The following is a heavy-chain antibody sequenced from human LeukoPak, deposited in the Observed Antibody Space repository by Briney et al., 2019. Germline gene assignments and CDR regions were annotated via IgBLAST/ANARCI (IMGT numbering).Heavy chain of an antibody. J-gene: IGHJ4*02. CDR3: ARGKLGDSGNHYTYFDL. D-gene: IGHD3-10*01. CDR2: IWYDGSHE. CDR1: GFTFSSYG. Sequence: GGSLRLSCAASGFTFSSYGMHWVRQAPGKGLEWVAAIWYDGSHENNADSVKGRFTISRDNSKNTLYLQMNSLRAEDTAVYYCARGKLGDSGNHYTYFDLWGQGTLVTVPS. V-gene: IGHV3-33*01.